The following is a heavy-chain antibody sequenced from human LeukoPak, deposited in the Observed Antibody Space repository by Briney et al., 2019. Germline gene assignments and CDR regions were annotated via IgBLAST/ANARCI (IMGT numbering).Heavy chain of an antibody. D-gene: IGHD1-1*01. CDR1: GGSMGSNY. Sequence: PSETLSLTCNVSGGSMGSNYWSWIRQSPGKGLEWIGYIYYSGSTDYNPSLKSRVTISVDRSKNQFSLRLGSVTAADTAVYYCARGYNRQSNPFDYWGQGTLVTVSS. CDR2: IYYSGST. V-gene: IGHV4-59*01. CDR3: ARGYNRQSNPFDY. J-gene: IGHJ4*02.